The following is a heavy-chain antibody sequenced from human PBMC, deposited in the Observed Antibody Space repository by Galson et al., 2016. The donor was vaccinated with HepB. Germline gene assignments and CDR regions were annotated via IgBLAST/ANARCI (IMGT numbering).Heavy chain of an antibody. Sequence: SLRLSCAASGFTFTSYSMNWVRQVPGKGLEWVSYIGSSPGTVYHADSVKGRFTISRDNAKNSLYLQMNSLRDEDTAVYYCARDPLGYSYALVRYFDYWGQGTLVTVSS. CDR2: IGSSPGTV. D-gene: IGHD5-18*01. V-gene: IGHV3-48*02. CDR3: ARDPLGYSYALVRYFDY. CDR1: GFTFTSYS. J-gene: IGHJ4*02.